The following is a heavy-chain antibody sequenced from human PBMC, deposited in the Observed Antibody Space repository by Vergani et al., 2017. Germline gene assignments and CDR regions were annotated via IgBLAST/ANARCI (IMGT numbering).Heavy chain of an antibody. Sequence: QVQLVQSGAEVKKPGASVKVSCKASGYTFTSYGISWVRQAPGQGLEWMGWIRAYNGNPNYAQKLQGRVTMTTDTSTSTAYMGLRSLRSDDTAVYYCAREGYSGYDSPYYYGMDVWGQGTTVTVSS. CDR3: AREGYSGYDSPYYYGMDV. J-gene: IGHJ6*02. CDR2: IRAYNGNP. V-gene: IGHV1-18*01. CDR1: GYTFTSYG. D-gene: IGHD5-12*01.